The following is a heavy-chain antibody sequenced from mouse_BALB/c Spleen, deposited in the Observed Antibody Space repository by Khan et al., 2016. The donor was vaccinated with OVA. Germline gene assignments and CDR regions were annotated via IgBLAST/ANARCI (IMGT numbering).Heavy chain of an antibody. Sequence: QLEESGPGLVKPSQSLSLTCTVTGYSITSGYAWNWIRQFPGNKLEWMGYISYSGVTRYTPSLKSRISITRDTSKNQSFLQLNSVTTEDTATYYCARGNYYGYNFDYWGQGTTLTVSS. J-gene: IGHJ2*01. CDR3: ARGNYYGYNFDY. D-gene: IGHD1-2*01. CDR1: GYSITSGYA. CDR2: ISYSGVT. V-gene: IGHV3-2*02.